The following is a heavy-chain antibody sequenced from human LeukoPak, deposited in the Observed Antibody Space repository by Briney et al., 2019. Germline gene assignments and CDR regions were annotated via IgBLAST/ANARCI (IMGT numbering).Heavy chain of an antibody. J-gene: IGHJ4*02. CDR1: GGSISSGDYY. V-gene: IGHV4-30-4*08. CDR3: ARVGIVVVPAASY. CDR2: IYYSGST. Sequence: ASQTLSLTCTVSGGSISSGDYYWSWIRQPSGKGLEWIGYIYYSGSTYYNPSLKSRVTISVDTSKNQFSLKLSSVTAADTAVYYCARVGIVVVPAASYWGKGTLVTVSS. D-gene: IGHD2-2*01.